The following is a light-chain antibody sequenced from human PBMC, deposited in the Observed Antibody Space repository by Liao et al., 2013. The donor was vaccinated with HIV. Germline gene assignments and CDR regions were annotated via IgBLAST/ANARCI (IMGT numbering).Light chain of an antibody. CDR3: QVWDSDFDHVV. J-gene: IGLJ3*02. V-gene: IGLV3-21*01. Sequence: SYVLTQPPSESVAPGQTARITCGGSNIGSKSVHWYQLRPGQAPVLVIYYDSDRPSGIPARFSASNSGNTATLTISWVEAGDEADYYCQVWDSDFDHVVFGGGTKLTVL. CDR1: NIGSKS. CDR2: YDS.